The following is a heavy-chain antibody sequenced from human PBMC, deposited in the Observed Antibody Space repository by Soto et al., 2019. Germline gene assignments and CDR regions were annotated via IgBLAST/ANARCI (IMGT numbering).Heavy chain of an antibody. Sequence: EVQLVESGGGLVQPGRSLRLSCAASGFTFDDYAMHWVRQAPGKGLEWVSGISWNSGSIGYADSVKGRFTISRDNAKNYLYLQMNSLRAEDTALYYCAKDIAAAGTSDAFDIWGQGTMVTVSS. CDR1: GFTFDDYA. V-gene: IGHV3-9*01. CDR2: ISWNSGSI. J-gene: IGHJ3*02. D-gene: IGHD6-13*01. CDR3: AKDIAAAGTSDAFDI.